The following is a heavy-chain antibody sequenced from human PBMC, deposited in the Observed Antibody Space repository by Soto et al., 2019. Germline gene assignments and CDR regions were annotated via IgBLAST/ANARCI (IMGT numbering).Heavy chain of an antibody. Sequence: SETLSLTCAVYGGSFSGYYWSWIRQPPGTGLEWIGSIYYSGSTYYNPSLKSRVTISVDTSKNQFSLKLSSVTAADTAVYYCARRATIFGVVINFDYWGQGTLVTVSS. V-gene: IGHV4-34*01. CDR3: ARRATIFGVVINFDY. CDR2: IYYSGST. J-gene: IGHJ4*02. D-gene: IGHD3-3*01. CDR1: GGSFSGYY.